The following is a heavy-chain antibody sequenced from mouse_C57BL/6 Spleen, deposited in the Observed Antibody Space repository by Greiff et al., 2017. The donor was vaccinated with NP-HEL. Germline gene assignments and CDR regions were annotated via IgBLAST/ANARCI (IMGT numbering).Heavy chain of an antibody. CDR3: ASDPDSSGGFAY. J-gene: IGHJ3*01. V-gene: IGHV2-6*01. CDR1: GFSLTSYG. D-gene: IGHD3-2*02. Sequence: VKLQESGPGLVAPSQSLSITCTVSGFSLTSYGVDWVRQSPGKGLEWLGVIWGVGSTNYNSALKSRLSISKDNSKSQVFLKMNSLQTDDTAMYYGASDPDSSGGFAYWGQGTLVTVSA. CDR2: IWGVGST.